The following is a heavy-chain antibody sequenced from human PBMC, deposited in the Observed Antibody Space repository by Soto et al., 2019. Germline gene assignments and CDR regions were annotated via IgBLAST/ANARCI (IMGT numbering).Heavy chain of an antibody. J-gene: IGHJ5*02. CDR1: GYRFTSYW. CDR3: ARAIEMSRIGWFDP. V-gene: IGHV5-51*01. Sequence: EVQLVQSGAEVKKPGESLKISCKASGYRFTSYWIGWVRQMPGKGLEWMGIIFPGDSDIRYRPSLQGQVTISADKSISTAYLQWSSLKASDTAIYYCARAIEMSRIGWFDPWGQGTLVNVSS. CDR2: IFPGDSDI.